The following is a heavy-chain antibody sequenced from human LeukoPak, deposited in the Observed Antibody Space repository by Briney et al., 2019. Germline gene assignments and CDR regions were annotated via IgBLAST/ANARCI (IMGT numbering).Heavy chain of an antibody. V-gene: IGHV4-34*01. J-gene: IGHJ5*02. CDR3: ARGGWLQLRWFDP. Sequence: SQTLSLTCAVYGGSFSGYYWSWIRQPPGKGLEWIGEINHSGSTNYNQSLKSRVTISVDTSKNQFSLKLSSVTAADTAVYYCARGGWLQLRWFDPWGQGTLVTVSS. D-gene: IGHD5-24*01. CDR2: INHSGST. CDR1: GGSFSGYY.